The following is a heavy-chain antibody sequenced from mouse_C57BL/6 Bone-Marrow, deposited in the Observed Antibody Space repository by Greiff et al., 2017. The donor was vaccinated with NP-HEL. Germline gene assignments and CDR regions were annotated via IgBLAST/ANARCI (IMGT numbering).Heavy chain of an antibody. CDR3: TTRDYYGSILYAMDY. CDR2: IDPENGDT. CDR1: GFNIKDYY. Sequence: VQLQQSGAELVRPGASVKLSCTASGFNIKDYYMHWVKQRPEQGLEWIGWIDPENGDTEYASKFQGKATITADTSSNTAYLQLSSLTSEDTAVYYYTTRDYYGSILYAMDYWGQGTSVTVSS. J-gene: IGHJ4*01. V-gene: IGHV14-4*01. D-gene: IGHD1-1*01.